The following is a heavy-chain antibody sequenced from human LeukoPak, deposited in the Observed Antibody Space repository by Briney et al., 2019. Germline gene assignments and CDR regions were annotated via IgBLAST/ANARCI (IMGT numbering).Heavy chain of an antibody. D-gene: IGHD2-15*01. CDR2: IYYSGST. V-gene: IGHV4-31*03. J-gene: IGHJ3*02. Sequence: SQTLSLTCTVSGGSISSGGYYWSWIRQHPGKGLEWIGYIYYSGSTCYNPSLKSRVTISVDTSKNQFSLKLSSATAADTAVYYCARDPGRDAFDIWGQGTMVTVSS. CDR3: ARDPGRDAFDI. CDR1: GGSISSGGYY.